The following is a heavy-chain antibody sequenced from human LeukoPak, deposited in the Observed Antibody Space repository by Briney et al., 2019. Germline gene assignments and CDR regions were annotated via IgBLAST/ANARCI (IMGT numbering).Heavy chain of an antibody. D-gene: IGHD3-22*01. CDR2: ISYDGSNK. Sequence: GGSQRLSCAASGFTFSSYAMHWVRQAPGKGLEWVAVISYDGSNKYYADSVKGRATISRDNSKNVLYLQVNSLRAEDTAVFYCANYYYDKSGYKNWGQGTLVTVSS. CDR1: GFTFSSYA. V-gene: IGHV3-30-3*01. J-gene: IGHJ4*02. CDR3: ANYYYDKSGYKN.